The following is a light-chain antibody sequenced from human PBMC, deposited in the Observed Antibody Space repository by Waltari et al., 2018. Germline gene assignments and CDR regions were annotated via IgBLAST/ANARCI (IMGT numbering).Light chain of an antibody. CDR1: QSIGPY. CDR2: YAS. V-gene: IGKV1-39*01. J-gene: IGKJ1*01. CDR3: QQNSNVPPT. Sequence: DIEMTQSPSSLSASVGDRVIITCRASQSIGPYINWYQQKPGTEPKLLIYYASILQTGVPSKFSGSGSGTVFTLTISSLQPEDFATYYCQQNSNVPPTFGLGTKVEIK.